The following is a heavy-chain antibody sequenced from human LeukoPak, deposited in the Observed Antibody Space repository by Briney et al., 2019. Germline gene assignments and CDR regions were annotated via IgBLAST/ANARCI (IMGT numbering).Heavy chain of an antibody. CDR3: ARAQDDYGVHNWFDP. D-gene: IGHD4-17*01. Sequence: PGGSLRLSCAASGFTFSSYGMHWVRQAPGKGLEKVAVIWYDGSNKYYADSVKGRFTISRDNSKNTLYLQLNSLRAEDTAVYYCARAQDDYGVHNWFDPWGQGTLVTVSS. CDR1: GFTFSSYG. V-gene: IGHV3-33*01. J-gene: IGHJ5*02. CDR2: IWYDGSNK.